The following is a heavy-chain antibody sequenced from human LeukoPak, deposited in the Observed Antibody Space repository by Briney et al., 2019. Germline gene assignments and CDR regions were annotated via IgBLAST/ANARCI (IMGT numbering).Heavy chain of an antibody. D-gene: IGHD2-21*02. CDR3: AKDRQLSCRGDCYIFDY. CDR1: GCSLRSGG. Sequence: GGALRLSCVASGCSLRSGGLYWGCHTPAKGLELVSSISVGGGGTFYADSAKGRFSISSDNSKNTMYLQVNGLRTEDTAVYYCAKDRQLSCRGDCYIFDYWGQGTVVTVSS. V-gene: IGHV3-23*01. CDR2: ISVGGGGT. J-gene: IGHJ4*02.